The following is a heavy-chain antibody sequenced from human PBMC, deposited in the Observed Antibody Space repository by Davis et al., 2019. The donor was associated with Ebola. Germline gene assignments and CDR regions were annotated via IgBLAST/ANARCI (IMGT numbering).Heavy chain of an antibody. D-gene: IGHD2-15*01. Sequence: ESPKISCEASGFTFSNYDMHWVRQVPGKGLEWVSAIGTAGDTYYPGSVKGRFTISRENAKNSLYLQMNSLRAGDTAVYYCAKSHCSGGSCPYYFDFWGQGTQVTVSS. CDR3: AKSHCSGGSCPYYFDF. J-gene: IGHJ4*02. CDR1: GFTFSNYD. CDR2: IGTAGDT. V-gene: IGHV3-13*01.